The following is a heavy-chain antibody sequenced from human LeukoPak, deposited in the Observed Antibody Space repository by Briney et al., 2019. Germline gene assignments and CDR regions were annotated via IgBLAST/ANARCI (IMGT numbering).Heavy chain of an antibody. CDR1: GGSVSSGSYY. D-gene: IGHD2-2*01. CDR3: ARVISPVYCSSTSCYGYYYYYYGMDV. Sequence: SETLSLTCTVSGGSVSSGSYYWSWIRQPPGKGLEWIGEINHSGSTNYNPSLKSRVTISVDTSKNQFSLKLSSVTAADTAVYYCARVISPVYCSSTSCYGYYYYYYGMDVWGQGTTVTVSS. CDR2: INHSGST. V-gene: IGHV4-39*07. J-gene: IGHJ6*02.